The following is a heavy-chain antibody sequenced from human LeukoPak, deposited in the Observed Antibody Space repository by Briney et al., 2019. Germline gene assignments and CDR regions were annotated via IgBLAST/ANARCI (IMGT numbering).Heavy chain of an antibody. Sequence: GRSLRLSCAASGFTFSSYGMHWVRQAPGKGLEWVAVISYDGSNKYYADSVKGRFTISRDNSKNTLYLQMNSLRIEDTAVYYCAKDRRYSSSWLDYWGQGTLVTVSS. CDR2: ISYDGSNK. CDR1: GFTFSSYG. D-gene: IGHD6-13*01. V-gene: IGHV3-30*18. CDR3: AKDRRYSSSWLDY. J-gene: IGHJ4*02.